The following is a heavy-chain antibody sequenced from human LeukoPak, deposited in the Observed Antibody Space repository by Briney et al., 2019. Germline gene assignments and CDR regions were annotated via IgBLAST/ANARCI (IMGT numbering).Heavy chain of an antibody. CDR1: GFTFSNYA. D-gene: IGHD3-10*01. V-gene: IGHV3-20*04. Sequence: GGSLRLSCAASGFTFSNYAMSWVRQAPGKGLEWVSGINWNGGSTGYADSVKGRFTISRDNAKNSLYLQMNSLRAEDTALYYCARDKATMVLSWGQGTLVTVSS. CDR2: INWNGGST. J-gene: IGHJ5*02. CDR3: ARDKATMVLS.